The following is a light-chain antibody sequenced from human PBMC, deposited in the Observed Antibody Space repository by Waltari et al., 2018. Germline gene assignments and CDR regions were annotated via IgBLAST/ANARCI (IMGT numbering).Light chain of an antibody. CDR3: QQSYSIPWT. CDR1: QSISSY. CDR2: AAS. Sequence: DIQMTQSPPSLSASVGDRVTITCRASQSISSYLNWYQPKPGKAPKLLIYAASSLQSGVPSRFSGSGSGTDFTLTITSLQPEDFASYYCQQSYSIPWTFGQGTKVEIK. V-gene: IGKV1-39*01. J-gene: IGKJ1*01.